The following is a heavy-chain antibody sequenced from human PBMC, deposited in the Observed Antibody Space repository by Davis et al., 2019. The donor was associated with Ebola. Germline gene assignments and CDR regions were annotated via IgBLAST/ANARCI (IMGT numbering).Heavy chain of an antibody. CDR2: INQDGSEK. Sequence: GGSQRLSCAASGFSFSNYWMSWVRQAPGKGLEWVANINQDGSEKFYVDSVRGRFTISRDNARNSLYLQMNSLRVEDTAVYYCARDISVVVIPDYWGQGTLVTVSS. V-gene: IGHV3-7*03. CDR3: ARDISVVVIPDY. D-gene: IGHD2-21*01. J-gene: IGHJ4*02. CDR1: GFSFSNYW.